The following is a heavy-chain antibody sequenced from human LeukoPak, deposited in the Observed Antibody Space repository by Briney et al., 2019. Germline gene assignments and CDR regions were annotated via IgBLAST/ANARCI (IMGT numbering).Heavy chain of an antibody. CDR3: ARGDSGSYYWFDP. CDR2: IYYSGST. J-gene: IGHJ5*02. Sequence: SETLSLTCTVSGGSISSSSYYWCWIRQPPGKGLEWIGSIYYSGSTYYNPSLKSRVTISVDTSKNQFSLKLSSVTAADTAVYYCARGDSGSYYWFDPWGQGTLVTVSS. V-gene: IGHV4-39*01. D-gene: IGHD1-26*01. CDR1: GGSISSSSYY.